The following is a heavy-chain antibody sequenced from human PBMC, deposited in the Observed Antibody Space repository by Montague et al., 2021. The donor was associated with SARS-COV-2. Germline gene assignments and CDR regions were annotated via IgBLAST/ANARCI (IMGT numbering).Heavy chain of an antibody. CDR1: GFTFSSYA. J-gene: IGHJ6*02. CDR3: AKVGSSWYHGYYYGMDV. Sequence: SLRLSCAASGFTFSSYAMSWVRQAPGKGLEWVSAISGSGGSTYYADSVKGRFTISRDNSKNTLCLQMNSLRAEDTAVYYCAKVGSSWYHGYYYGMDVWGQGTTVTVSS. CDR2: ISGSGGST. D-gene: IGHD6-13*01. V-gene: IGHV3-23*01.